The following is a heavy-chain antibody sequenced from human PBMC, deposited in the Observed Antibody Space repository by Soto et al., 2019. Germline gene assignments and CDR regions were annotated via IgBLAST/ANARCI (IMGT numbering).Heavy chain of an antibody. CDR3: ARQPLNCSGGSCYFVLDY. CDR2: IYYSGST. D-gene: IGHD2-15*01. J-gene: IGHJ4*02. CDR1: GGSISSSSYY. Sequence: SETLSLTCTVSGGSISSSSYYWGWIRQPPGKGLEWIGSIYYSGSTYYNPSLKSRVTISVDTSKNQFSLKLSSVTAADTAVYYCARQPLNCSGGSCYFVLDYWGQGTLVTVSS. V-gene: IGHV4-39*01.